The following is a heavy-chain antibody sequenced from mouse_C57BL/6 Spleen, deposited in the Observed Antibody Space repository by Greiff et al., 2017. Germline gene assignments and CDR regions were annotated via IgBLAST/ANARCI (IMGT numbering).Heavy chain of an antibody. V-gene: IGHV5-16*01. Sequence: EVKLLESEGGLVQPGSSMKLSCTASGFTFSDYYMAWVRQVPEKGLEWVANINYDGSSTYYLDSLKSRFIISRDNAKNILYLQMSRLKSEDTATYYCARDRGYGSSLDYWGQGTTLTVSS. D-gene: IGHD1-1*01. CDR3: ARDRGYGSSLDY. CDR2: INYDGSST. CDR1: GFTFSDYY. J-gene: IGHJ2*01.